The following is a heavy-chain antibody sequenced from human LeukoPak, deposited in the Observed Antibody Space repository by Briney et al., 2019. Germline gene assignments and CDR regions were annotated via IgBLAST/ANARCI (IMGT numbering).Heavy chain of an antibody. V-gene: IGHV4-61*01. J-gene: IGHJ4*02. CDR3: ARSAGYYFDY. CDR1: GGSVSSGSYY. CDR2: VYWTGST. Sequence: SETLSLTCTVSGGSVSSGSYYWSWIRQPQGKGLEWIGYVYWTGSTNYNPSLKSRVTVSVDTSKNQFSLKLSSVTAADTAVYYCARSAGYYFDYWGQGTLVTVSS. D-gene: IGHD1-14*01.